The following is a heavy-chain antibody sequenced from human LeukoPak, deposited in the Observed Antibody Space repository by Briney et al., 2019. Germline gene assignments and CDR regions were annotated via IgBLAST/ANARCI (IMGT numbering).Heavy chain of an antibody. Sequence: SVNVSCKASGRTFSSYAISWVRQAPGQGLEWMGRIIPIFSIANYAQNLHARVTITAYKSTSTAYMEPSSLRTEDTVVYYCASGGHSGSYVFDYWGQGTLVTVSS. CDR2: IIPIFSIA. D-gene: IGHD1-26*01. V-gene: IGHV1-69*04. J-gene: IGHJ4*02. CDR3: ASGGHSGSYVFDY. CDR1: GRTFSSYA.